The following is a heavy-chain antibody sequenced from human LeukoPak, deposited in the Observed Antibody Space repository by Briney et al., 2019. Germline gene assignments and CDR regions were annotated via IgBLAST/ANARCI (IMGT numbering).Heavy chain of an antibody. CDR2: INHSGST. CDR3: ARVLTRGNFDP. J-gene: IGHJ5*02. Sequence: ASETLSLTCAVYGGSFSGYYWSWIRQPPGKGLEWIGEINHSGSTNYNPSLKSRVTISVDTSKNQFSLKLSSVTAADTAVYYCARVLTRGNFDPWGQGTLVTVSS. D-gene: IGHD4-11*01. CDR1: GGSFSGYY. V-gene: IGHV4-34*01.